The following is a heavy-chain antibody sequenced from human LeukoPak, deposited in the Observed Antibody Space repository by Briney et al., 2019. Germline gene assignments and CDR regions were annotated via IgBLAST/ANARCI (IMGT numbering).Heavy chain of an antibody. J-gene: IGHJ4*02. CDR2: IYWDDDK. V-gene: IGHV2-5*02. D-gene: IGHD4-17*01. CDR1: GFSLNTNEMG. CDR3: AHFYGDCFDY. Sequence: SGPTLVNPTQTLTLTCTFSGFSLNTNEMGVGWIRQPPGKALKWLSLIYWDDDKRYSPSLKSRLTITKDTSKNQVVLTLTNMDPVDTATYYCAHFYGDCFDYWGQGTRVTVSS.